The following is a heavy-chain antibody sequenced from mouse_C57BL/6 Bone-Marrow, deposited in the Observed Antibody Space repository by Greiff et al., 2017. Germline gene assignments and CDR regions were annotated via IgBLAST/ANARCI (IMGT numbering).Heavy chain of an antibody. V-gene: IGHV1-7*01. CDR2: INPSSGYT. Sequence: QVQLKESGAELAKPGASVKLSCKASGYTFTSYWMHWVKQRPGQGLEWIGYINPSSGYTKYNQKFKDKATLTADKSSSTAYRQLSSLTYEDSAVDYCARSSDYSNYDWYFDVWGTGTTVTVSS. J-gene: IGHJ1*03. CDR1: GYTFTSYW. CDR3: ARSSDYSNYDWYFDV. D-gene: IGHD2-5*01.